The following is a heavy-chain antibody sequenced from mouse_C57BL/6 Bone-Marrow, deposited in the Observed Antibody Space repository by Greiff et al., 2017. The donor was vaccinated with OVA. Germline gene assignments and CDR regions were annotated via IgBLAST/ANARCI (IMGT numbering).Heavy chain of an antibody. CDR1: GYTFTSYW. J-gene: IGHJ3*01. Sequence: QVQLKQPGAELVKPGASVKLSCKASGYTFTSYWMHWVKQRPGQGLEWIGMIHPNSGSTTYNEKFKSKATLTVDNSSSTAYMQLSSLTSEDAAVYYCARGPPDYYGSSFPFAYWGQGTLGTVSA. CDR2: IHPNSGST. D-gene: IGHD1-1*01. V-gene: IGHV1-64*01. CDR3: ARGPPDYYGSSFPFAY.